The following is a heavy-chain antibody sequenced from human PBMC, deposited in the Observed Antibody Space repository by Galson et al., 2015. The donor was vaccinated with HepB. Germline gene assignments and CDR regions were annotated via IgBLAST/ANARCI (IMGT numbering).Heavy chain of an antibody. V-gene: IGHV3-11*01. Sequence: SLRLSCAASGLTLSSYTMSWVRQSPGRGLQWVSYISTNGATTYYTDSVKGRFTVARDNARNTVSLQKTGLTADDAAIYYCARVHPEYTSGWYRRALYYFDSWGQGTLVAVSS. CDR3: ARVHPEYTSGWYRRALYYFDS. CDR1: GLTLSSYT. D-gene: IGHD6-19*01. CDR2: ISTNGATT. J-gene: IGHJ4*02.